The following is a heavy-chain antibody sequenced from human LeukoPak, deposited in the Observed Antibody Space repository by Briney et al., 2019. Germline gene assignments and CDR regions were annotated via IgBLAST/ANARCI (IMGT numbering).Heavy chain of an antibody. Sequence: GGSLRLSCAASGFTFSSYWMHWVRQAPGKGLVWVSRINSDGSSTSYADSVKGRFTISRDNAKNTVYLQMSSLRADDTAVYYCARDGFTGPRTAYLDHWGQGTLVTVSS. J-gene: IGHJ4*01. D-gene: IGHD2-8*02. CDR3: ARDGFTGPRTAYLDH. CDR1: GFTFSSYW. CDR2: INSDGSST. V-gene: IGHV3-74*01.